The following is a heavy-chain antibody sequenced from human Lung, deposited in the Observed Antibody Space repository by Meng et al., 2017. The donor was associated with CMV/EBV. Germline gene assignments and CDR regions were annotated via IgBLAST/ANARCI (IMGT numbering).Heavy chain of an antibody. CDR1: GYTFASYG. CDR2: INAYNGDT. J-gene: IGHJ4*02. D-gene: IGHD1-26*01. V-gene: IGHV1-18*01. Sequence: QVHLLQSGAEVKKPGASVRVSCEASGYTFASYGISWLRQAPGQGLEWMGWINAYNGDTNYAQTLQGRVTMTTDTSTSTAYMELRSLRSDDTAVYYCARVEVGITSGDYWGQGTLVTASS. CDR3: ARVEVGITSGDY.